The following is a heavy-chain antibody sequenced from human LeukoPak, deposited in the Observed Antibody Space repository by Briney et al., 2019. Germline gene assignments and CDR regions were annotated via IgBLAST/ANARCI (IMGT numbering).Heavy chain of an antibody. D-gene: IGHD5-12*01. CDR1: GYTFTNYY. V-gene: IGHV1-2*02. CDR3: ARGSGYDYNWFDP. J-gene: IGHJ5*02. Sequence: ASVEVSCKASGYTFTNYYVHWVRQAPGQRLEWMGWINPNSGGTDYAQKFQGRVTMTRDTSISTAYMELSRLTSDDTAVYYCARGSGYDYNWFDPWGQGTLGIVSS. CDR2: INPNSGGT.